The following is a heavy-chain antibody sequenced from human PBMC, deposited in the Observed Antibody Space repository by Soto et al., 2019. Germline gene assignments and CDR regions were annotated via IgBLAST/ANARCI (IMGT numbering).Heavy chain of an antibody. CDR3: ARDGPYYYASRMDV. CDR2: LHSGGDT. D-gene: IGHD3-10*01. V-gene: IGHV3-53*04. J-gene: IGHJ6*02. CDR1: GIPVSSNY. Sequence: EVQLVESGGGLVQPGGSLRLSCVASGIPVSSNYMTWVRQAPGKGLEWVSVLHSGGDTYYANSVKGRFTISRHDSTNTLFLQMNCLTAEDTAVYYCARDGPYYYASRMDVWRQGTTVTVSS.